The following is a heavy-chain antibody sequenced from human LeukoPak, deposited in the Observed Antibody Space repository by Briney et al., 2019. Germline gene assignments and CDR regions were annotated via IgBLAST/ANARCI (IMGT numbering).Heavy chain of an antibody. V-gene: IGHV1-46*01. CDR3: ARDRSRLSSMDV. J-gene: IGHJ6*02. Sequence: ASVKVSCKASGYIFTSYYMHWVRQAPGQGLEWMGIINPSGGSTSYAQKFQGRVTMTRDTSTSTVYMKLSSLRSEDTAVYYCARDRSRLSSMDVWGQGTTVTVSS. CDR2: INPSGGST. CDR1: GYIFTSYY. D-gene: IGHD2/OR15-2a*01.